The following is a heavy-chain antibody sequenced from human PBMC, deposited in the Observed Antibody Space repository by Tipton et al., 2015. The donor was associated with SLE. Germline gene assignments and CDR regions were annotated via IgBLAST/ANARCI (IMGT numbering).Heavy chain of an antibody. Sequence: TLSLTCTVSGGSISSHYWSWTRQPPGKGLEWIGYIYYSGSTNYNPSLKSRVTLSVDTSKNQFSLKLSSVAAADTAVYYCARDRDDSSGSLFDPWGQGTLVTVSS. CDR3: ARDRDDSSGSLFDP. CDR1: GGSISSHY. D-gene: IGHD3-22*01. V-gene: IGHV4-59*11. CDR2: IYYSGST. J-gene: IGHJ5*02.